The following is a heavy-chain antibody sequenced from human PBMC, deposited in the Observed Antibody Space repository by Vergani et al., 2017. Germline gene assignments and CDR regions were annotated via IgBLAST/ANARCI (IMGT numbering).Heavy chain of an antibody. CDR1: GFTFIMHA. CDR2: LSASDRRT. CDR3: AKVSRSEVAGTFGAFDI. D-gene: IGHD6-19*01. Sequence: EVQLLESGGDLVQPGGSLRLSCAASGFTFIMHAMSWVRQAPGKGLEWVSTLSASDRRTHYADSVKGRFTISRDNSKHTLFLYMNSLRPEDTAVYYCAKVSRSEVAGTFGAFDIWGQGTMVTVSS. V-gene: IGHV3-23*01. J-gene: IGHJ3*02.